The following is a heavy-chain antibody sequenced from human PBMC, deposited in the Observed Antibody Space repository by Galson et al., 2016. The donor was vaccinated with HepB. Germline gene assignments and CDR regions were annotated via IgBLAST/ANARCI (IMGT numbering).Heavy chain of an antibody. CDR2: ISYDGSNK. CDR1: GFTFSSYG. D-gene: IGHD6-6*01. Sequence: SLRLSCAASGFTFSSYGMHWVRQAPGKGLEWVAVISYDGSNKYYVDSVKGRFTISRDNYKNTLYLQMNSLRAEDTAVYYCTKEGTASSSDYWGQGTLVTVSS. V-gene: IGHV3-30*18. J-gene: IGHJ4*02. CDR3: TKEGTASSSDY.